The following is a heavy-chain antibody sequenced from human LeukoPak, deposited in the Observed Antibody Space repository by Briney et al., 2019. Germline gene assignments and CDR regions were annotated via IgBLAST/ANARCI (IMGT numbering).Heavy chain of an antibody. V-gene: IGHV4-59*01. Sequence: PSETLSLNCTVSGGAIRNYYWSWIRQPPGKGLEWIGYIYYSGSTIYSPSLKSRVTISVDTSKNQFSLKLNSVTAADTAMYYCARGYCSGGRCYDAFDIWGQGQCSPSLQ. J-gene: IGHJ3*02. CDR3: ARGYCSGGRCYDAFDI. CDR1: GGAIRNYY. CDR2: IYYSGST. D-gene: IGHD2-15*01.